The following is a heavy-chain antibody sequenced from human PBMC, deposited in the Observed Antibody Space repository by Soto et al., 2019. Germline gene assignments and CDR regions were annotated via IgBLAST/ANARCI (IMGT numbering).Heavy chain of an antibody. J-gene: IGHJ4*02. CDR3: ARAGGTTVTGLWHFDS. CDR1: GFTFNTYS. Sequence: QVQLEESGGGVVQPGRSLRLSCEASGFTFNTYSMHWVRQPPGKGLEWLAAIWYDGTQKYYADSVKGRFIIYRDNSKKTRYLEMNSLRAEDTAVYYCARAGGTTVTGLWHFDSWGQGTLVTVSS. D-gene: IGHD4-17*01. CDR2: IWYDGTQK. V-gene: IGHV3-33*01.